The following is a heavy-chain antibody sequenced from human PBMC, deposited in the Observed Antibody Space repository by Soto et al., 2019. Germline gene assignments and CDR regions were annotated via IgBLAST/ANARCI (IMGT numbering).Heavy chain of an antibody. CDR3: ARDLAGSGNLDY. V-gene: IGHV4-31*03. CDR2: IYYSGST. J-gene: IGHJ4*02. Sequence: SETLSLTCTVSGGSISSGGYYWSWVRQHPGKGLEWIGYIYYSGSTYYNPSLKSRVTISVDTSKNQFSLKLSSVTAADTAVYYCARDLAGSGNLDYWGQGTLVTVSS. CDR1: GGSISSGGYY. D-gene: IGHD3-10*01.